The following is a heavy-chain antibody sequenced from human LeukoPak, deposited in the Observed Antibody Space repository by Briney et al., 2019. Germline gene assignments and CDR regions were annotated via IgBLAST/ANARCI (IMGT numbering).Heavy chain of an antibody. D-gene: IGHD3-10*01. Sequence: SETLSLTCTVSGGSISSYYWSWIRQPPGKGLEWIGYIYYSGSTNYNPSLKSRVTIPVDTSKNQFSLKLSSVTAADTAVYYCARDSAPLRHYYGSGADAFDIWGQGTMVTVSS. J-gene: IGHJ3*02. V-gene: IGHV4-59*01. CDR2: IYYSGST. CDR1: GGSISSYY. CDR3: ARDSAPLRHYYGSGADAFDI.